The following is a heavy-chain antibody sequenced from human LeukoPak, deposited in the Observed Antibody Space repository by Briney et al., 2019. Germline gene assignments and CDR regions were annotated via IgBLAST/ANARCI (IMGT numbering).Heavy chain of an antibody. CDR2: IDGDGDRT. CDR1: GFRFRNYA. V-gene: IGHV3-23*01. CDR3: ARDLIIRGRGYYFDL. J-gene: IGHJ4*02. Sequence: GGSLRLSCAGSGFRFRNYAMSWVRHTPEKGLGWVSSIDGDGDRTYYADSVKGRFIISRDSSNDTLHVQMSSLRVEDTAVYYCARDLIIRGRGYYFDLWGQGTLVTVS. D-gene: IGHD6-25*01.